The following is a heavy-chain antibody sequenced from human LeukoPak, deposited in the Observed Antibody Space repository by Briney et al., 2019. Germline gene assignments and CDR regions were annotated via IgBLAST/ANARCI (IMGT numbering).Heavy chain of an antibody. J-gene: IGHJ4*02. CDR1: GGSISSSSYY. CDR3: ARLFGGALGESSDY. Sequence: PSETLSLTCTVSGGSISSSSYYWGWIRQPPGKGLEWIGSIYYSGSTYYNPSLKSRVTISVDTSKNQFSLKLSSVTAADTAVYYCARLFGGALGESSDYWGQGTLVTVSS. CDR2: IYYSGST. V-gene: IGHV4-39*01. D-gene: IGHD3-10*01.